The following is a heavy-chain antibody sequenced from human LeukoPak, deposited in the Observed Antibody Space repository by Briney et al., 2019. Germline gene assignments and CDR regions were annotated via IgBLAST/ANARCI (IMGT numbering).Heavy chain of an antibody. V-gene: IGHV3-21*01. CDR1: GFTFSSYS. CDR2: ISSSSSYI. D-gene: IGHD6-6*01. CDR3: DRDRGGSSSSVFDY. Sequence: GGSLRLSCAASGFTFSSYSMNWVRQAPGKGREWVSSISSSSSYIYYADSVKGRFTISRDNAKNSLYLQMNSLRAEDTAVYYCDRDRGGSSSSVFDYWGQGTLVTVSS. J-gene: IGHJ4*02.